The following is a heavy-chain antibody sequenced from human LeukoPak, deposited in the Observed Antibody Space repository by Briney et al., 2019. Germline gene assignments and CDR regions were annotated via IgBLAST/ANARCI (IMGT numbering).Heavy chain of an antibody. Sequence: ASVKVSCKASGYTFTSYDVNWVRQATGQGLEWMGWMNPNSGNTGYAQKFQGRVTITRNTSISTAYMELSSLRSEDTAVYYCARTLGCSSTSCEGWFDPWGQGTLVTVSS. CDR2: MNPNSGNT. J-gene: IGHJ5*02. V-gene: IGHV1-8*03. CDR1: GYTFTSYD. D-gene: IGHD2-2*01. CDR3: ARTLGCSSTSCEGWFDP.